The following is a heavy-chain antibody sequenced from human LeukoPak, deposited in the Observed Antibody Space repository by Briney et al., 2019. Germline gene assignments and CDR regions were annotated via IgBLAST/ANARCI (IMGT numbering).Heavy chain of an antibody. D-gene: IGHD3-3*01. CDR1: GFTFSSYA. Sequence: GGSLRLSCAASGFTFSSYAMHWVRQAPGKGLEWVAVISYDGSNKYYADSVKGRFTISRDNSKNTLYLQMNSLRAEDTAVYYCARDLPYASYDFWSGYHWFDPWGQGTLVTVSS. J-gene: IGHJ5*02. V-gene: IGHV3-30-3*01. CDR2: ISYDGSNK. CDR3: ARDLPYASYDFWSGYHWFDP.